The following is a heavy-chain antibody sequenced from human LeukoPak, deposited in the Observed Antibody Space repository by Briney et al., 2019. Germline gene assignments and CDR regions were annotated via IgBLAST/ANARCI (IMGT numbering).Heavy chain of an antibody. Sequence: SETLSLTCTVSGGSISSGGYYWSWIRQHPGKGLEWIGYIYYSGSTYYNPSLKSRVTISVDASKNQFSLKLSSVTAADTAVYYCARDRPSSGWYGDVDYWGQGTLVTVSS. D-gene: IGHD6-19*01. CDR2: IYYSGST. CDR1: GGSISSGGYY. CDR3: ARDRPSSGWYGDVDY. J-gene: IGHJ4*02. V-gene: IGHV4-31*03.